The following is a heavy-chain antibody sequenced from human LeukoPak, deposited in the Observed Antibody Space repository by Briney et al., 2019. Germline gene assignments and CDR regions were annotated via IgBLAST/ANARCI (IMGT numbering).Heavy chain of an antibody. CDR1: GYTFTSYD. Sequence: ASVEVSCKASGYTFTSYDINWVRQATGQGLEWMGWMNPNSGNTGYAQKFQGRVTMTRNTSISTAYMELSSLRSEDTAVYYCARGDHSSSWYRGVVAVAGGVDYWGQGTPVTVSS. J-gene: IGHJ4*02. V-gene: IGHV1-8*01. CDR2: MNPNSGNT. D-gene: IGHD6-13*01. CDR3: ARGDHSSSWYRGVVAVAGGVDY.